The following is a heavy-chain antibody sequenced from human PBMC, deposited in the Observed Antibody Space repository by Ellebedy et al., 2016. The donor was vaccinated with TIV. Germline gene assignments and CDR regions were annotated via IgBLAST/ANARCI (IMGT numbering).Heavy chain of an antibody. V-gene: IGHV4-59*01. CDR2: IHYSEST. Sequence: SETLSLXCTVSGGSISSDYWTWIRQPPGKGLEWIGIIHYSESTNYNPSLKSRLTISLDTSRNQFSLNLHSVTAADTAVYYCVVGYGWLIDYWGRGNLVTVSS. CDR3: VVGYGWLIDY. CDR1: GGSISSDY. J-gene: IGHJ4*02. D-gene: IGHD5-12*01.